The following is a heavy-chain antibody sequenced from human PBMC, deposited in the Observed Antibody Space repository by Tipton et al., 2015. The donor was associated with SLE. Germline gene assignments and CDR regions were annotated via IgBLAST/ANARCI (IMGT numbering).Heavy chain of an antibody. CDR1: GGSISSSSYY. CDR2: IYYSGST. Sequence: TLSLTCTVSGGSISSSSYYWGWIRQPPGKGLEWIGSIYYSGSTYYNPSLKSRVTISVDTSKNQFSLKLSSVTAADTAVYYCASTNIPGAFDIWGQGTIVTVSS. D-gene: IGHD2/OR15-2a*01. CDR3: ASTNIPGAFDI. V-gene: IGHV4-39*07. J-gene: IGHJ3*02.